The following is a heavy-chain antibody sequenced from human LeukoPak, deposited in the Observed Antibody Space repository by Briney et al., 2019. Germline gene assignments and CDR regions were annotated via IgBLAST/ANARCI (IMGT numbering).Heavy chain of an antibody. CDR1: GGPISSYY. V-gene: IGHV4-59*01. D-gene: IGHD6-13*01. CDR2: IYYSEST. J-gene: IGHJ4*02. Sequence: SETLSLTYTVSGGPISSYYCRWIRQPPGKGLEWIGYIYYSESTNYNPSLKSRVTISVDTSKNQFSLTLSAVTAADTAVYYCARVTGYVMEDYFDYWGQGTLVTVSS. CDR3: ARVTGYVMEDYFDY.